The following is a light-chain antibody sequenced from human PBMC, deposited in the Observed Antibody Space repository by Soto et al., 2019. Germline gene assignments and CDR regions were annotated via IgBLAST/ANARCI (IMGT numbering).Light chain of an antibody. CDR2: GAS. V-gene: IGKV3-15*01. J-gene: IGKJ1*01. CDR3: QQYKNWPRT. Sequence: EIVLKQSPAAVSVNPGERVTLSCRASQSVDINLAWYQQKPGQAPRLVIYGASTRATDMPGTFSGSGSGTEFTLTISSLQSEDFGVYYCQQYKNWPRTFGQGTKVDIK. CDR1: QSVDIN.